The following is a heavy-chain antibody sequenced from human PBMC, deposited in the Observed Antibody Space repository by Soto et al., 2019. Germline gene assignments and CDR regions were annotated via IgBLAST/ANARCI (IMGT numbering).Heavy chain of an antibody. D-gene: IGHD5-18*01. J-gene: IGHJ4*02. V-gene: IGHV3-23*01. Sequence: RLSCAASGFTFSSYAMSWVRQAPGKGLEWVSAISGSGGSTYYADSVKGRFTISRDNSKNTVSLEMNSLRAEDTAVYYCAKGGYNYGFDYWGQGTLVTVAS. CDR3: AKGGYNYGFDY. CDR2: ISGSGGST. CDR1: GFTFSSYA.